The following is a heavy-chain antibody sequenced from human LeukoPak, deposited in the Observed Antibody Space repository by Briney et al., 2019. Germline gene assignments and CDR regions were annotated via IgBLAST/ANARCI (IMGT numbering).Heavy chain of an antibody. J-gene: IGHJ6*02. CDR2: INHNGNVN. CDR3: ARGGGLDV. Sequence: PRWSLRLPYPASRFTLRRQWINWARQAPGQGLKWVASINHNGNVNYYVDSVNGRFTISSDNAKNSLYLQMSNLRADDTSVYFCARGGGLDVWGQGATVTVSS. D-gene: IGHD3-16*01. CDR1: RFTLRRQW. V-gene: IGHV3-7*03.